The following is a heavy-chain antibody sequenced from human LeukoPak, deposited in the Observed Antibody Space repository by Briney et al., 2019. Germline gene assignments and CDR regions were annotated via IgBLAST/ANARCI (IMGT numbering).Heavy chain of an antibody. CDR1: GFTFSSYG. D-gene: IGHD2-15*01. V-gene: IGHV3-NL1*01. CDR3: ASGQGWHFDL. Sequence: GGSLRLSCAASGFTFSSYGMHWVRQVPGKGLEWVSVIYSGGSTYYADSVKGRFTISRDNSKNTLYLQMNSLRAEDTAVYYCASGQGWHFDLWGRGTLVTVSS. CDR2: IYSGGST. J-gene: IGHJ2*01.